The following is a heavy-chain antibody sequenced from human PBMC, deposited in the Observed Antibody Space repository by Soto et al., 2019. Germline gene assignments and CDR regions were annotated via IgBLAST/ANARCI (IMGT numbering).Heavy chain of an antibody. CDR2: TNVGNGNT. V-gene: IGHV1-3*05. J-gene: IGHJ4*02. CDR3: ARADYGVSLTD. CDR1: GSTYSSYT. Sequence: QVQLVQSGAEEKKPGASVKVSCKASGSTYSSYTMHWVRQAPGQSLEWMGWTNVGNGNTKYSQRFQGRVTITRDTSASTVYMGLSSLTSEDTAVYYCARADYGVSLTDWGQGTLVTVSS. D-gene: IGHD4-17*01.